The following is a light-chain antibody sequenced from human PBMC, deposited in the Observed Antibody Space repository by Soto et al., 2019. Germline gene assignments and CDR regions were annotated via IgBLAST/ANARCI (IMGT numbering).Light chain of an antibody. CDR1: QGISSY. CDR3: QQLNAYPHT. V-gene: IGKV1-9*01. Sequence: DIQLTQSPSFLSASVGERVTITCRASQGISSYLAWYQQKPGRAPKLLIYGASSMQTGVPSRFSGSGSGTDFTLTISNLEPEDFATYYCQQLNAYPHTFGQGTRLDIK. CDR2: GAS. J-gene: IGKJ5*01.